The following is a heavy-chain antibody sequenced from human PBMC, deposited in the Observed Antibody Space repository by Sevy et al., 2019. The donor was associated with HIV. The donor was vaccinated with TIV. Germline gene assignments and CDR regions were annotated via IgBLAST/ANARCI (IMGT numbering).Heavy chain of an antibody. CDR3: ARTVLWFGPYAFDI. D-gene: IGHD3-10*01. J-gene: IGHJ3*02. V-gene: IGHV4-34*01. Sequence: SETLSLTCAVYGGSFSGYYWSWIRQPPGKGLERIGEINHSGSTNYNPSLKSRVTISVDTSKNQFSLKLSSVTAADTAVYYCARTVLWFGPYAFDIWGQGTMVTVSS. CDR1: GGSFSGYY. CDR2: INHSGST.